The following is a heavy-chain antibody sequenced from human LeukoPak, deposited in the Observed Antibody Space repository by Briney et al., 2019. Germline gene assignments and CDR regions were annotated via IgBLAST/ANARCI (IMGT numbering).Heavy chain of an antibody. D-gene: IGHD3-9*01. V-gene: IGHV4-39*01. CDR3: ASRNDILTGYVFDF. CDR2: IYYSGST. J-gene: IGHJ4*02. CDR1: GGSVSSSIYY. Sequence: SETLSLTCTVSGGSVSSSIYYWGWLRQPPGKGLEGIGSIYYSGSTSYNPSLKSRVTISVDTSKNQFSLKLTSVAAADTAVYSCASRNDILTGYVFDFWGQGTLVTVSS.